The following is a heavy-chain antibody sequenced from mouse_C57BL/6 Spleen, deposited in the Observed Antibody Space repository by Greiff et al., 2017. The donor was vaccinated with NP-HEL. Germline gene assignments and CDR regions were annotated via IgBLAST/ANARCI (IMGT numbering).Heavy chain of an antibody. J-gene: IGHJ3*01. CDR3: TRTNWDGAY. V-gene: IGHV1-15*01. D-gene: IGHD4-1*01. CDR2: IDPETGGT. CDR1: GYTFTDYE. Sequence: VKLMESGAELVRPGASVTLSCKASGYTFTDYEMHWVKQTPVHGLEWIGAIDPETGGTAYNQKFKGKAILTADKSSSTAYMELRSLTSEDSAVYYCTRTNWDGAYWGQGTLVTVSA.